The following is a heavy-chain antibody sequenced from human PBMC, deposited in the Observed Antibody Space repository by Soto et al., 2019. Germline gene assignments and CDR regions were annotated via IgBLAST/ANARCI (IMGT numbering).Heavy chain of an antibody. CDR3: ARVSSSIVVVPDYGMDV. D-gene: IGHD2-15*01. V-gene: IGHV1-18*04. CDR2: ISGKNGNT. J-gene: IGHJ6*02. CDR1: GYTFISHG. Sequence: QVQLVQSGVEVKKPGASVKVSCKASGYTFISHGISWVRQAPGQVLEWMGWISGKNGNTNYAQKLQGRVTLTPDTSTSTAYMELRSLRSDDTAVYYCARVSSSIVVVPDYGMDVWGQGTTVTVSS.